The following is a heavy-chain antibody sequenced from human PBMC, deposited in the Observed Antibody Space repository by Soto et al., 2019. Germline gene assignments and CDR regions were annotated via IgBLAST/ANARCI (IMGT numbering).Heavy chain of an antibody. CDR2: IYYSGST. D-gene: IGHD3-10*01. V-gene: IGHV4-59*01. CDR1: GGSISSYY. J-gene: IGHJ5*02. Sequence: SETLSLTCTVSGGSISSYYWSWIRQPPGKGLEWIGYIYYSGSTNYNPSLKSRVTISVDTSKNQFSLKLSSVTAADTAVYYCARSEDHLVGWFDPWGQGTLVTVS. CDR3: ARSEDHLVGWFDP.